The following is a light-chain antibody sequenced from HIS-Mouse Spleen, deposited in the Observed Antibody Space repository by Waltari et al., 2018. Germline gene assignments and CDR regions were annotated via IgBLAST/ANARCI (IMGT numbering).Light chain of an antibody. V-gene: IGKV4-1*01. CDR3: QQYYSTPT. CDR1: QSVLYSSNNKNY. Sequence: DIVMTQSPDSLAVSLGERATINCQSSQSVLYSSNNKNYLAWYQQKPGQSPKLLIYWASTRESGVPDRFSGSGSGTDFTLTISSLQAEDVAVYYCQQYYSTPTFGGGTKVEIK. CDR2: WAS. J-gene: IGKJ4*01.